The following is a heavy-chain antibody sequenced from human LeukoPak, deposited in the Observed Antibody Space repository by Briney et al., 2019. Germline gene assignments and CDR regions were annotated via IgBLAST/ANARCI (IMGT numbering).Heavy chain of an antibody. Sequence: SETLSLTCTVSGGSISSGGYYWSWIRQHPGKGLGWIGYIYYSGSTYYNPSLKSRVTISVDTSKNQFSLKLSSVTAADTAVYYCARVPRSYYYYYYMDVWGKGTTVTVSS. CDR1: GGSISSGGYY. V-gene: IGHV4-31*03. CDR3: ARVPRSYYYYYYMDV. CDR2: IYYSGST. J-gene: IGHJ6*03.